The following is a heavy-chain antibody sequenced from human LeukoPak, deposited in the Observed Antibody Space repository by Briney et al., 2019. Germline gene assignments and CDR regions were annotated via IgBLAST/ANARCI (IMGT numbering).Heavy chain of an antibody. J-gene: IGHJ6*03. CDR1: GGSISSSSYY. CDR3: ARVGKAVYYYYYMDV. Sequence: PSETLSLTCTVSGGSISSSSYYWGWIRQPPGKGLEWIGSVYYSGSTYYNPSLKSRATISVDTSKNQFSLKLSSVTAADTAVYYCARVGKAVYYYYYMDVWGKGTTVTVSS. D-gene: IGHD4-23*01. CDR2: VYYSGST. V-gene: IGHV4-39*07.